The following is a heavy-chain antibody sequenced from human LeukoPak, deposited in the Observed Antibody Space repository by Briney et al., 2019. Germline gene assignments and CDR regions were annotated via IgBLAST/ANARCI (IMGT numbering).Heavy chain of an antibody. J-gene: IGHJ4*02. CDR2: ISPTGSTT. V-gene: IGHV3-74*01. D-gene: IGHD6-6*01. CDR1: GFPFSGHW. CDR3: ARGPNSNWSGLDF. Sequence: GGSLRLSCTASGFPFSGHWMRWARQLPGKGLVWVSRISPTGSTTSYADSVKGRFTVSRDNAKNTLYLQVNNLRAEDTAVYYCARGPNSNWSGLDFWGQGTLLTVSS.